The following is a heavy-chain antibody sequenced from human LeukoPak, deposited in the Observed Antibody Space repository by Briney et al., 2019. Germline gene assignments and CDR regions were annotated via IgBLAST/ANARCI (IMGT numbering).Heavy chain of an antibody. J-gene: IGHJ3*02. CDR1: GGSISSGGYS. Sequence: SETLSLTCAVSGGSISSGGYSWSWIRQPPGKGLEWIGYIYHSGSTYYNPSLKSRVTISVDRSKNQFSLKLSSVTAADTAVYYCARTPPGIMITFGGVIVTNYAFDIWGQGTMVTVSS. CDR3: ARTPPGIMITFGGVIVTNYAFDI. D-gene: IGHD3-16*02. CDR2: IYHSGST. V-gene: IGHV4-30-2*01.